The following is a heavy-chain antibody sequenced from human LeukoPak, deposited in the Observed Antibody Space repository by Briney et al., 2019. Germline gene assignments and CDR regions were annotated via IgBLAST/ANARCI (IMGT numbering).Heavy chain of an antibody. Sequence: GGSLRLSCAASGVTLSNYAMSWVRQAPGKGLEWVSAITGSGGNTYYADSVKGRFTISRDNSKNTVFLQMNSLRAEDTAVYYCAKWGDYDVLTGYYVSDYWGQATLVTVSS. CDR3: AKWGDYDVLTGYYVSDY. CDR2: ITGSGGNT. D-gene: IGHD3-9*01. J-gene: IGHJ4*02. V-gene: IGHV3-23*01. CDR1: GVTLSNYA.